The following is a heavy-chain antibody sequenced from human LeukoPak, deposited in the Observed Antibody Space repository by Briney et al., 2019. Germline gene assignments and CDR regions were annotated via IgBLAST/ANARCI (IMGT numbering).Heavy chain of an antibody. CDR3: ARDPFGGGSCPLDY. CDR2: IYHSGST. CDR1: DYSISSSYY. Sequence: PSETLSLTCTVSDYSISSSYYWGWIRQPPGKGLEWFGIIYHSGSTYYNPSLKSRVTISVDTSKNQFSLKLSSVTAADTAVYYCARDPFGGGSCPLDYWGQGTLVTVSS. J-gene: IGHJ4*02. D-gene: IGHD2-15*01. V-gene: IGHV4-38-2*02.